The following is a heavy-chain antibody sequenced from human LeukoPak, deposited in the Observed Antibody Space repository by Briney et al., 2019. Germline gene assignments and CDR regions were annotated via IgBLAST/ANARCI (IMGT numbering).Heavy chain of an antibody. D-gene: IGHD1-14*01. J-gene: IGHJ4*02. CDR3: TRYNNDHFDY. CDR2: IAYDGSRA. CDR1: GFTFGGYG. Sequence: GGSLRLSCAGSGFTFGGYGMHWFRQTPGKGLEWVAVIAYDGSRAFYADSVKGRFTISRDNSKNTMSVQMDDLRAQDTAVYYCTRYNNDHFDYWGQGTLVTVSS. V-gene: IGHV3-33*01.